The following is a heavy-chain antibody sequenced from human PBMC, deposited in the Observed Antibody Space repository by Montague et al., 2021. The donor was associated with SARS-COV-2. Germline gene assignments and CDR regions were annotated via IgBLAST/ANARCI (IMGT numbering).Heavy chain of an antibody. CDR1: GFTFSRFW. Sequence: SLRLSCAASGFTFSRFWMSWVRQAPGKGLEWVANIKQDGSEKNYVDSVKGRFTISRDNAKNSLYLQMNSLRAEDTAVYYCARDGSYNDFWSGYYRPSPQNEDFDIWGQGTMVTVSS. V-gene: IGHV3-7*01. D-gene: IGHD3-3*01. CDR2: IKQDGSEK. CDR3: ARDGSYNDFWSGYYRPSPQNEDFDI. J-gene: IGHJ3*02.